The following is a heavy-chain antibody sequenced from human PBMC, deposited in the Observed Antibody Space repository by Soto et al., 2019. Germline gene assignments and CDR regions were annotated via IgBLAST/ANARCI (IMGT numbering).Heavy chain of an antibody. CDR3: AREMAWFDY. CDR1: GYTFPVYA. CDR2: INAGNGHT. Sequence: GPVKVSCKASGYTFPVYAIHWVRQAPGQRPEWVGWINAGNGHTKYAQKFQGRVTMTRDTSTSTVYMELSSLRSEDTAVYYCAREMAWFDYWGQGTLVTVSS. V-gene: IGHV1-3*01. J-gene: IGHJ4*02. D-gene: IGHD5-12*01.